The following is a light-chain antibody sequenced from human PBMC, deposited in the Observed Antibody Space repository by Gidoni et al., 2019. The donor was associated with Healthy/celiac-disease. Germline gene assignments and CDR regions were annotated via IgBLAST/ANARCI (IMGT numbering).Light chain of an antibody. J-gene: IGKJ2*01. CDR3: QQYGSSLYT. CDR1: QSVSSSY. V-gene: IGKV3-20*01. Sequence: EIVLPQSPGTLSLSPGERATLSCRASQSVSSSYLAWYQQKPGQAPRLLIYGASSRATGIPDRFSGSGSGTDLTLTISRLEPEDFAVYYCQQYGSSLYTFXQXTKLEIK. CDR2: GAS.